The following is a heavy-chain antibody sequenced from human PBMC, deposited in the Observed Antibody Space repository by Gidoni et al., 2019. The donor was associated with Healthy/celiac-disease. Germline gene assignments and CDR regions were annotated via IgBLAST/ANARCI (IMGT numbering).Heavy chain of an antibody. CDR3: ARDRNYYGSGSYSYFDY. CDR2: ISYDGSNK. Sequence: QVQLVESGGGVVQPGRSLRLSCAASGFTFSSYAMHWVRQAPGKGLEWVAVISYDGSNKYYADSVKGRFTISRDNSKNTLYLQMNSLRAEDTFVYYCARDRNYYGSGSYSYFDYWGQGTLVTVSS. D-gene: IGHD3-10*01. J-gene: IGHJ4*02. CDR1: GFTFSSYA. V-gene: IGHV3-30-3*01.